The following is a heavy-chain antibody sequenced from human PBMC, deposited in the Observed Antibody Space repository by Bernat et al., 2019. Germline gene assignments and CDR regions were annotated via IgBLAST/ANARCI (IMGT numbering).Heavy chain of an antibody. J-gene: IGHJ5*02. CDR3: ARERFLDSSSWFDP. V-gene: IGHV1-2*02. D-gene: IGHD6-6*01. CDR1: GYTFTGYY. Sequence: QVQLVQSGAEVKKPGASVKVSCKASGYTFTGYYMHWVRQAPGQGLEWMGWINPNSCGTNYAQKFQGRLTMTRDTSISTAYMELRRLRSYDTAVYYCARERFLDSSSWFDPWSQGTLVTVSS. CDR2: INPNSCGT.